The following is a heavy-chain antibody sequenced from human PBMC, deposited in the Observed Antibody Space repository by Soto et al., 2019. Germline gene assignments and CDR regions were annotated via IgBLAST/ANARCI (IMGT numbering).Heavy chain of an antibody. J-gene: IGHJ4*02. CDR2: IYYSGST. Sequence: SETLSLTCTVSGGSISSYYWSWIRQPPGKGLEWIGYIYYSGSTNYNPSLKSRVTISVDTSKNQFSLKLSSVTAADTALYYCASSHDYGDYVEYYFDYWGQGTLVTVSS. V-gene: IGHV4-59*01. CDR3: ASSHDYGDYVEYYFDY. D-gene: IGHD4-17*01. CDR1: GGSISSYY.